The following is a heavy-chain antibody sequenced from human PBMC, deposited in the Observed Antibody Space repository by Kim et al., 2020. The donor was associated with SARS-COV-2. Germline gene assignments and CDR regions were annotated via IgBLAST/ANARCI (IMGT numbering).Heavy chain of an antibody. D-gene: IGHD1-26*01. V-gene: IGHV5-51*01. J-gene: IGHJ2*01. CDR3: ARRKGGSYDWYFDL. Sequence: PSFKGQVPISADKSISTAYLQWSSLKASDTAMYYCARRKGGSYDWYFDLWGRGTLVTVSS.